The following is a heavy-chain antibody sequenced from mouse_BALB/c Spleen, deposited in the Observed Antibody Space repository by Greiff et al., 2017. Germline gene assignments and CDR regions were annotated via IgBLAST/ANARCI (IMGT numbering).Heavy chain of an antibody. CDR2: ISNGGGST. J-gene: IGHJ4*01. D-gene: IGHD2-3*01. Sequence: EVQGVESGGGLVQPGGSLKLSCAASGFTFSSYTMSWVRQTPEKRLEWVAYISNGGGSTYYPDTVKGRFTISRDNAKNTLYLQMSSLKSEDTAMYYCARRSDGYYPFYAMDYWGQGTSVTVSS. CDR3: ARRSDGYYPFYAMDY. V-gene: IGHV5-12-2*01. CDR1: GFTFSSYT.